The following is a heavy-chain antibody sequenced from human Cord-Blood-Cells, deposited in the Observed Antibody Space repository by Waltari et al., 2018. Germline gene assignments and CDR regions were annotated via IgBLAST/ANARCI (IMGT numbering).Heavy chain of an antibody. V-gene: IGHV1-69*01. CDR3: ARGSYCTGGVCYDFDY. Sequence: QVQLVQSGAEVKKPGSSVKVSCKASGGTFSSYAIRWVRQAPGQGLEWMGGIIPIFGTANYAQKFQGRVTITADESTSTAYMELSSLRSEDTAVYYCARGSYCTGGVCYDFDYWGQGTLVTVSS. CDR1: GGTFSSYA. J-gene: IGHJ4*02. CDR2: IIPIFGTA. D-gene: IGHD2-8*02.